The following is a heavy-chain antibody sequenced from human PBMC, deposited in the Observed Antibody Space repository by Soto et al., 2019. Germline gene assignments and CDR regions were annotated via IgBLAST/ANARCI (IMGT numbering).Heavy chain of an antibody. J-gene: IGHJ4*02. CDR3: AKARCITNDCYVPDY. D-gene: IGHD3-10*01. V-gene: IGHV3-23*01. Sequence: EVQLLESGGGLVQPGGSLRLSCVASGFTFSTYTMSWVRQAPGKGLEWVSVISGSGGRPSYADSVQGRFSISRDNPKNTLYLQMNGLRGEDTARYYCAKARCITNDCYVPDYWGQGTLVTVSS. CDR2: ISGSGGRP. CDR1: GFTFSTYT.